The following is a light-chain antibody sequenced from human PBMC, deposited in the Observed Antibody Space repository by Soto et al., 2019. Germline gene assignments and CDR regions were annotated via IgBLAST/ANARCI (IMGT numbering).Light chain of an antibody. V-gene: IGKV3-20*01. CDR2: GVS. J-gene: IGKJ1*01. Sequence: EIVLTQSPGTLSLSPGERATLSCRASQTVTSTFLAWYQQKPGQAPRLLIYGVSRRATGIPDRFSGSGSGTDFTLTITRLEPEDFAVYYCHQYDSSRTFGQGTKVEMK. CDR1: QTVTSTF. CDR3: HQYDSSRT.